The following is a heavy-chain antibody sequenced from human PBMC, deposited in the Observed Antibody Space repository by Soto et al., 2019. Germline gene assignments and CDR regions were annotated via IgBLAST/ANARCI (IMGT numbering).Heavy chain of an antibody. CDR1: GDSISRSYW. V-gene: IGHV4-4*02. CDR3: AKDSGYNYGYFRWFDP. Sequence: SETLSLTCAVSGDSISRSYWWSWVRQFPGKGLEWIGHIYHSGSTIYNPALKSRVTISVDTSKSQFSLKLSSVTAADTAVYYCAKDSGYNYGYFRWFDPWGQGTLVTVSS. J-gene: IGHJ5*02. D-gene: IGHD5-18*01. CDR2: IYHSGST.